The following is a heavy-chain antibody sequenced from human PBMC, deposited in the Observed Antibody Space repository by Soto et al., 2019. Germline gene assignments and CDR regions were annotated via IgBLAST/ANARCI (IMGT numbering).Heavy chain of an antibody. CDR3: ARDRSGAYEQYFDY. CDR2: IYYSGST. J-gene: IGHJ4*02. Sequence: TLSLTCTVSGGSITSYYWSWIRQPPGKGLEWIGYIYYSGSTNYNPSLKSRVTISVDTSKNQFSLKLSSVTAADTAVYYCARDRSGAYEQYFDYWGQGAPVTVSS. CDR1: GGSITSYY. D-gene: IGHD5-12*01. V-gene: IGHV4-59*01.